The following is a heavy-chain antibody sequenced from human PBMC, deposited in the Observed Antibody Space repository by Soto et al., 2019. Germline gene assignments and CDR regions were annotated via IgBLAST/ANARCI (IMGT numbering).Heavy chain of an antibody. Sequence: GSLRLSCAASGFTFSSYAMSWVRQAPGKGLEWVSAISGSGGSTYYADSVKGRFTISRDNSKNTLYLQMNSLRAEDTAVYYCAKQHSTDYGGNSGAFDIWGQGTMVTVSS. D-gene: IGHD4-17*01. V-gene: IGHV3-23*01. J-gene: IGHJ3*02. CDR1: GFTFSSYA. CDR3: AKQHSTDYGGNSGAFDI. CDR2: ISGSGGST.